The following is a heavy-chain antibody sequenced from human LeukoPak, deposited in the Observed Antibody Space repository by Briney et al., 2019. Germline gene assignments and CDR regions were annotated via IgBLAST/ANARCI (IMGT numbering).Heavy chain of an antibody. J-gene: IGHJ4*02. CDR3: ARGRDVDS. V-gene: IGHV3-7*03. CDR1: GFFFNSYW. Sequence: GGSLRLSCAASGFFFNSYWLSWVRQAPGGGLEWVANIKQDGSEIYYVDSVKGRFIISRDNAKNSLYLEMNSLRVEDTAVYYCARGRDVDSWGQGTLVTVSS. CDR2: IKQDGSEI.